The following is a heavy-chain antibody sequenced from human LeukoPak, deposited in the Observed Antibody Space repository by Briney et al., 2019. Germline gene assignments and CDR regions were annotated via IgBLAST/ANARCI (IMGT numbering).Heavy chain of an antibody. Sequence: PSETLSLTCAVYGGSFSDYYWTWIRQPPGKGLEWIGEINHSGSTNYNPSLKSRVTISVDTSKSQFSLKLSSVTAADTAVYYCARRSAAAGRGAFDIWGQGTMVTVSS. V-gene: IGHV4-34*01. D-gene: IGHD6-13*01. CDR2: INHSGST. CDR3: ARRSAAAGRGAFDI. J-gene: IGHJ3*02. CDR1: GGSFSDYY.